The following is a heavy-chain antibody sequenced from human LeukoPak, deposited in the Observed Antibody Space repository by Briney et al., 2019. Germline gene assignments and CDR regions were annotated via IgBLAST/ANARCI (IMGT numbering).Heavy chain of an antibody. CDR2: MKPFSGDF. CDR3: STEDKYCTSTTCGDF. V-gene: IGHV1-2*02. CDR1: GYTFTDYY. J-gene: IGHJ4*02. D-gene: IGHD2-2*01. Sequence: GASVKVSCKASGYTFTDYYVHWVRQAPGQGLEWMGYMKPFSGDFHYAQKFQDRVTMTRDTSTSTAYLELSGLTSDDTAVYYCSTEDKYCTSTTCGDFWGQGTLVTVSS.